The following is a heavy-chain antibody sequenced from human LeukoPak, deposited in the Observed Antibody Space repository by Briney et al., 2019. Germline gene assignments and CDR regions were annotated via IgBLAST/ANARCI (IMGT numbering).Heavy chain of an antibody. J-gene: IGHJ5*02. CDR1: GYSFSSYA. CDR2: INTNTGNP. V-gene: IGHV7-4-1*02. Sequence: ASVKVSCKAPGYSFSSYAMNRVRQAPGQGLEWMGWINTNTGNPTYAQGFTGRFVFSLDTSVSTAYLQISSLKAEDTAVYYCAANPLRFDPWGQGTLVIVSS. CDR3: AANPLRFDP.